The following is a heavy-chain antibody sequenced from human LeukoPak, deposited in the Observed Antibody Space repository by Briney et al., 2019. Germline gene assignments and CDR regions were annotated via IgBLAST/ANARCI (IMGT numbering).Heavy chain of an antibody. D-gene: IGHD2-2*02. CDR2: IIPIFGTA. J-gene: IGHJ5*02. Sequence: GSSVTVSFTASGGTFSSYAISWVRQAPGQGREWMGGIIPIFGTANYAQKFQGRVTITTDESTSTACMELSSLRSEDTAVYYCSAAILFKNWFDPWGQGTLVTVSS. CDR3: SAAILFKNWFDP. V-gene: IGHV1-69*05. CDR1: GGTFSSYA.